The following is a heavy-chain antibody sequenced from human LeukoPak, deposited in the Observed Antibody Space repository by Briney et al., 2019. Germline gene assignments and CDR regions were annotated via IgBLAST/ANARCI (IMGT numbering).Heavy chain of an antibody. V-gene: IGHV3-74*01. CDR1: GFTFSSFW. CDR2: INSDGGSI. Sequence: PGGSLRLSCAASGFTFSSFWMHWVRQAPGKGLVWVSRINSDGGSISYADSVKGRFTISRDNAKNTLYLQMISLRAEDTAVYYCARDPYGSSWYDLWGQGTLVTVSS. J-gene: IGHJ5*02. D-gene: IGHD6-13*01. CDR3: ARDPYGSSWYDL.